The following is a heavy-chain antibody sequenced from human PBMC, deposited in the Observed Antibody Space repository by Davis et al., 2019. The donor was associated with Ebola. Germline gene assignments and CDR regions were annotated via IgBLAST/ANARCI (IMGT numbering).Heavy chain of an antibody. CDR1: GGSISSYY. D-gene: IGHD4/OR15-4a*01. CDR3: ARVDYQGWFDP. J-gene: IGHJ5*02. Sequence: SETLSLTCAVYGGSISSYYWSWIRQPPGKGLEWIGYIYYSGSTNYNPSLKSRVTISVDTSKNQFSLKLSSVTAADTAVYYCARVDYQGWFDPWGQGTLVTVSS. CDR2: IYYSGST. V-gene: IGHV4-59*01.